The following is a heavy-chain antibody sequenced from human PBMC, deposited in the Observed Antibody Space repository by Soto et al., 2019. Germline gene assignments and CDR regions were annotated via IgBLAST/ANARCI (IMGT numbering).Heavy chain of an antibody. CDR2: INHSGST. V-gene: IGHV4-34*01. J-gene: IGHJ5*02. D-gene: IGHD4-17*01. CDR1: GGSFSGYY. Sequence: SETLSLTCAVYGGSFSGYYWSWIRQPPGKGLEWIGEINHSGSTNYNPSLKSRVTISVDTSKNQFSLKLSSVTAADTAVYYCARGYGEQSKWFDPWGQGTLVTVSS. CDR3: ARGYGEQSKWFDP.